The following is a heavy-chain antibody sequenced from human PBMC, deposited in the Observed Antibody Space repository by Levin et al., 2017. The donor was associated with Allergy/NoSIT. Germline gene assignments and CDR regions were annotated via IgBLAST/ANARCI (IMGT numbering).Heavy chain of an antibody. Sequence: SVKVSCKASGGTFSSYAISWVRQAPGQGLEWMGGIIPIFGTANYAQKFQGRVTITADESTSTAYMELSSLRSEDTAVYDCARENVDTAMVTKFDPWGQGTLVTVSS. D-gene: IGHD5-18*01. CDR3: ARENVDTAMVTKFDP. J-gene: IGHJ5*02. CDR2: IIPIFGTA. V-gene: IGHV1-69*13. CDR1: GGTFSSYA.